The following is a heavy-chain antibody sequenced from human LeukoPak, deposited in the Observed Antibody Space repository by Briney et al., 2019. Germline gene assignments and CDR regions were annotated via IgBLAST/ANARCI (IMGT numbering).Heavy chain of an antibody. CDR1: GDSDSSNSAA. Sequence: SQTLSLTCAISGDSDSSNSAAWNWIRQSPSRGLEWLGRTYYRSRWYNDYAVSVKSRITINPDTSKNQFSLQLNSVTPEDTAVYYCARDSTVAAAGLSYYFDYWGQGTLVTVSS. D-gene: IGHD6-13*01. J-gene: IGHJ4*02. V-gene: IGHV6-1*01. CDR3: ARDSTVAAAGLSYYFDY. CDR2: TYYRSRWYN.